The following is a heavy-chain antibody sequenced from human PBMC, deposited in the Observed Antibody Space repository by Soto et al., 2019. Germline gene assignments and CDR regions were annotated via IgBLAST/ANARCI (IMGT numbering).Heavy chain of an antibody. Sequence: LSLTCTVSGFTFSSYAMSWVRQAPGKGLEWVSAISGSGGSTYYADSVKGRFTISRDNSKNTLYLQMNSLRAEDTAVYYCAKADPTGEFDPWGQGTLVTVSS. CDR1: GFTFSSYA. CDR3: AKADPTGEFDP. J-gene: IGHJ5*02. D-gene: IGHD3-16*01. V-gene: IGHV3-23*01. CDR2: ISGSGGST.